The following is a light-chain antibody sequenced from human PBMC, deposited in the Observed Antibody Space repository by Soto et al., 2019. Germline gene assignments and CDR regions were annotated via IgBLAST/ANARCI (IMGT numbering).Light chain of an antibody. J-gene: IGLJ2*01. V-gene: IGLV3-21*02. CDR2: DDG. CDR1: NIGTKS. CDR3: QVWESSSDHVV. Sequence: SYVLTQPPSVSMAPGQTAKITCGGNNIGTKSVHWYQQKPGQAPVLVVYDDGDRPSGIPERFSGSNSGNTATLTISRVEGGDEAAYYCQVWESSSDHVVFGGGTKLTVL.